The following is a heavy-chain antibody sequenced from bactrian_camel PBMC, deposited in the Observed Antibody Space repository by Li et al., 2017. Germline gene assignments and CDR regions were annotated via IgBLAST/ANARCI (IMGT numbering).Heavy chain of an antibody. CDR1: SFVAVNRYYC. D-gene: IGHD4*01. Sequence: VQLVESGGGSAHAGGSIPLSCDVSSFVAVNRYYCIGWARQAPGKEREAVAVIEDSLRPEYADAVKGRFTISQGDAKNSLHLKLDALNVDDTATYYCGAASRTLWRRGCSPRTDFEHWGEGTQVTVS. V-gene: IGHV3S67*01. CDR3: GAASRTLWRRGCSPRTDFEH. J-gene: IGHJ4*01. CDR2: IEDSLRP.